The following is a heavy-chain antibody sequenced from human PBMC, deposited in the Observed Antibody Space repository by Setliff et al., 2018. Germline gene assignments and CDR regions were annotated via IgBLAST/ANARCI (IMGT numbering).Heavy chain of an antibody. CDR1: GFTFGSSW. J-gene: IGHJ4*02. D-gene: IGHD7-27*01. CDR3: ARDANWGIERGFDS. Sequence: GGSLRLSCAASGFTFGSSWITWVRQAPGKGLERVSFISDRNDYSFYADSVKGRFTISRDNTKNLLYLHMHSLRIDDTAVYFCARDANWGIERGFDSWGQGTLVTVSS. V-gene: IGHV3-21*01. CDR2: ISDRNDYS.